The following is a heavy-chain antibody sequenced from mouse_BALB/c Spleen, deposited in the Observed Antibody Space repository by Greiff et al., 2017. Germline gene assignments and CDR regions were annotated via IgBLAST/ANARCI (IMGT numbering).Heavy chain of an antibody. V-gene: IGHV5-4*02. CDR1: GFTFSDYY. CDR2: ISDGGSYT. J-gene: IGHJ3*01. D-gene: IGHD2-1*01. Sequence: EVQLVESGGGLVQPGGSLKLSCAASGFTFSDYYMYWVRQTPEKRLEWVATISDGGSYTYYPDSVKGRFTISRDNAKNNLYLQMSSLKSEDTAMYYCARDHGNYPFAYWGQGTLVTVSA. CDR3: ARDHGNYPFAY.